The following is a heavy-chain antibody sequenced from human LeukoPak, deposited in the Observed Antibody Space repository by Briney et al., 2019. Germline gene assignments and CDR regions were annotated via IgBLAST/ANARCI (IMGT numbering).Heavy chain of an antibody. J-gene: IGHJ4*02. D-gene: IGHD6-19*01. Sequence: GGSLRLSCAASGFSFCSYAMTWVRQAPGKGLGWVSSFSGSGGGTYSADSLKGRFTLSRENSKNTRYLHMNRLRAEDSPLYYCASSVGWAVRYYFDYWGQGTLVTVSS. CDR1: GFSFCSYA. CDR2: FSGSGGGT. V-gene: IGHV3-23*01. CDR3: ASSVGWAVRYYFDY.